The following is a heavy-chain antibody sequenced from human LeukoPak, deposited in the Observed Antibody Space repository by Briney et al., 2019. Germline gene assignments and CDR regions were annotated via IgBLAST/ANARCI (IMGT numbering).Heavy chain of an antibody. Sequence: SETLSLTCTVSGGSISGYYWSWIRQPPGKGLEWIGYIYYSGSTNYSPSLKSRVTISVDTSKNQFSLKLSSVTAADTAVYYCARVGFGGISPYWGQGTLVTVSS. CDR1: GGSISGYY. J-gene: IGHJ4*02. CDR2: IYYSGST. CDR3: ARVGFGGISPY. D-gene: IGHD3-16*01. V-gene: IGHV4-59*08.